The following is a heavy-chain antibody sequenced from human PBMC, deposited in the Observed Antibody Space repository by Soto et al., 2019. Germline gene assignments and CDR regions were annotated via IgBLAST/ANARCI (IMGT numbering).Heavy chain of an antibody. D-gene: IGHD5-12*01. CDR1: GGSFSGYY. Sequence: QVQLQQWGAGLLKPSETLSLTCAVYGGSFSGYYWSWIRQPPGKGLEWIGEINHSGSTNYNPSLKSQVTISVDTSKNQFSLKLSSVTAADTAVYYCARSVDIVAKVFDYWGQGTLVTVSS. CDR2: INHSGST. J-gene: IGHJ4*02. CDR3: ARSVDIVAKVFDY. V-gene: IGHV4-34*01.